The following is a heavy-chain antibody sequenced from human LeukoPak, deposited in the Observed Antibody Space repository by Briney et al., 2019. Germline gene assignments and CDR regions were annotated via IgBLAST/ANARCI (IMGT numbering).Heavy chain of an antibody. Sequence: GGSLRLSCATSGFIFSSDSMIWVRQAPGKGLEWVSSISSTGAYIYYADSLKGRFTISGDNAKNSLYLQMNSLRADDTAVYYRARGLAAAGTRGPYWGQGTLVTVSS. V-gene: IGHV3-21*01. D-gene: IGHD6-13*01. CDR1: GFIFSSDS. J-gene: IGHJ4*02. CDR3: ARGLAAAGTRGPY. CDR2: ISSTGAYI.